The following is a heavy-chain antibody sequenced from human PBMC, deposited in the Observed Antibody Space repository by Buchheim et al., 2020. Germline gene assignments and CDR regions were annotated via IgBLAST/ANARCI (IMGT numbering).Heavy chain of an antibody. CDR2: IKNDGSDK. Sequence: EVQLVESGGGLVQPGGSLRLSCAASGFSFSSHWLSWVRQAPGKGLEWVAKIKNDGSDKWYVDSVKGRFTISKDNAKNSLFLQMNSLRAEDMAVYYCVREHWFSFDYWGQGTL. J-gene: IGHJ4*02. CDR3: VREHWFSFDY. CDR1: GFSFSSHW. V-gene: IGHV3-7*01. D-gene: IGHD3-9*01.